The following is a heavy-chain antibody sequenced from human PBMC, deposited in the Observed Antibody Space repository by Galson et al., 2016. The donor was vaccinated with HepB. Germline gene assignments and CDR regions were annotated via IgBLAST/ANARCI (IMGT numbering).Heavy chain of an antibody. Sequence: SVKVSCKASGYAFTNFWLHWVRQAPGQGLEWVGIINPTSGSTTYAQKFQGRVNMTSDTSTSTVFMELSSRRSEDTAIFYCARVRTPRQRWYNSDGFHIWGQGTMVTVSS. V-gene: IGHV1-46*01. J-gene: IGHJ3*02. CDR1: GYAFTNFW. CDR3: ARVRTPRQRWYNSDGFHI. D-gene: IGHD1-20*01. CDR2: INPTSGST.